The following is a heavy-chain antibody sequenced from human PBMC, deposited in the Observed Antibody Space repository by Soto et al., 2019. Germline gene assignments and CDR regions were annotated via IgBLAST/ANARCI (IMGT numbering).Heavy chain of an antibody. CDR1: GGSISSGGYY. J-gene: IGHJ3*02. D-gene: IGHD1-7*01. CDR2: VYYSGST. CDR3: ARGMGTYAHDAFDI. Sequence: QVQLQESGPGLVKPSQTLSLTCTVSGGSISSGGYYWNWIRQHPGKGLEWIGYVYYSGSTYYKPSLKSRVIISVDTSKNQFSLKLNSVTAADTAVYYCARGMGTYAHDAFDIWGQGTMVTVSS. V-gene: IGHV4-31*03.